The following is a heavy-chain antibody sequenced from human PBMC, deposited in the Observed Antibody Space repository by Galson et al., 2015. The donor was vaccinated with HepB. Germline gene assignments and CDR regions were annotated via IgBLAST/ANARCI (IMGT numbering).Heavy chain of an antibody. D-gene: IGHD2-2*01. CDR3: ASSIVVVPAASYYYYMDV. CDR1: GFTFSDYY. CDR2: ISSSSSYT. V-gene: IGHV3-11*06. Sequence: SLRLSCAASGFTFSDYYMSWIRQAPGKGLEWVSYISSSSSYTNYADSVKGRFTISRDNAKNSLYLQMNSLRAEDTAVYYCASSIVVVPAASYYYYMDVWGKGTTVTVSS. J-gene: IGHJ6*03.